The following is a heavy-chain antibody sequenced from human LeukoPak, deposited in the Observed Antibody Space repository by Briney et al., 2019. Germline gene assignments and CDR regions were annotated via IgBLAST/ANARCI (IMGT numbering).Heavy chain of an antibody. CDR3: ARGLNPLYYYYMDV. Sequence: SETLSLTCTVSGGSISSHYWSWIRQPPGKGLEWIGYIYYSGSTNYNPSLKSRVTISVDTSKNQFSLKLSSVTAADTAVYYCARGLNPLYYYYMDVWGKGTTVAVSS. V-gene: IGHV4-59*11. CDR1: GGSISSHY. CDR2: IYYSGST. J-gene: IGHJ6*03.